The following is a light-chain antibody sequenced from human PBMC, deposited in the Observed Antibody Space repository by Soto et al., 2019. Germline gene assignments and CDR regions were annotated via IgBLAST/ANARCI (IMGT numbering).Light chain of an antibody. J-gene: IGLJ1*01. CDR2: GNT. CDR1: SSNIGAGSD. Sequence: LTQPPSISGAPGQRVTISCTGSSSNIGAGSDVHWYHQLPGTAPKLLIYGNTNRPSGVPDRFSGSKSGTSASLAIARLQTEDEGDYYCQTYDSSLSGLYVFGTGTKVTVL. CDR3: QTYDSSLSGLYV. V-gene: IGLV1-40*01.